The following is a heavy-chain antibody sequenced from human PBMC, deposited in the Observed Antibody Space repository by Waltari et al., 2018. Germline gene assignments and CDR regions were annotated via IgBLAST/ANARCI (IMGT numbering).Heavy chain of an antibody. V-gene: IGHV1-58*02. CDR1: GFTFTSSA. Sequence: QMQLVQSGPEVKKPGTSVKVSCKASGFTFTSSAMQWVRQARGQRLEWIGWIVVGSGNTNYAQKFQERVTITRDMSTSTAYMELSSLRSEYTAVYYCAAGHYYDSSGYYEDYWGQGTLVTVSS. D-gene: IGHD3-22*01. J-gene: IGHJ4*02. CDR2: IVVGSGNT. CDR3: AAGHYYDSSGYYEDY.